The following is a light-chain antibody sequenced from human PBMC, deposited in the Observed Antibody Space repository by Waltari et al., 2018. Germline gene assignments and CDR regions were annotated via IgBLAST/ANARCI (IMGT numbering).Light chain of an antibody. CDR3: CSYAGDYTLV. CDR2: EVN. CDR1: SSDVGAYNH. Sequence: QSALTQPRSVSGSPGQSVTISCAGTSSDVGAYNHVSWYQQSPGTAPKLLIYEVNNRPSAVPVRFSASKSGNTASLTISGLRAEDEADYYCCSYAGDYTLVFGGGTKLTVL. J-gene: IGLJ2*01. V-gene: IGLV2-11*01.